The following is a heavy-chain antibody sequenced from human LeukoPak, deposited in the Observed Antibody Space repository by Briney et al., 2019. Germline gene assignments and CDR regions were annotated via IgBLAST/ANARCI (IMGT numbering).Heavy chain of an antibody. D-gene: IGHD3-3*01. Sequence: SKTLSLTCTVSGGSISSYYWGWIRQPPGKGLEWIGYIYYSGSTNYNPSLKSRVTISVDTSKNQFSLKLSSVTAADTAVYYCARGNYDFWSGYSYYYYMDVWGKGSTVTVSS. J-gene: IGHJ6*03. CDR2: IYYSGST. V-gene: IGHV4-59*01. CDR3: ARGNYDFWSGYSYYYYMDV. CDR1: GGSISSYY.